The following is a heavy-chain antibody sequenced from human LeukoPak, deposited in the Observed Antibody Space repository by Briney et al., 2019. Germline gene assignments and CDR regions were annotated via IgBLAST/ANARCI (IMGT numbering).Heavy chain of an antibody. CDR2: IIPIFGTA. CDR3: AGYYYDSRGVFDY. V-gene: IGHV1-69*13. CDR1: GGTFSSYA. Sequence: GASVKVSCKASGGTFSSYAISWVRQAPGQGLEWMGGIIPIFGTANYAQKFQGRVTITADESTSTAYMELSSLRSEDTAVYYCAGYYYDSRGVFDYWGQGTLVTVSS. J-gene: IGHJ4*02. D-gene: IGHD3-22*01.